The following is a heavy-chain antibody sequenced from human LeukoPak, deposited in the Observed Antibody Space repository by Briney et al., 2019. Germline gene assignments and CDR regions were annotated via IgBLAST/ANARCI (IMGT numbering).Heavy chain of an antibody. CDR2: ISSSGSTI. J-gene: IGHJ4*02. D-gene: IGHD3-10*01. Sequence: GGSLRLSCAASGFTFSSYEMNWVRQAPGKGLEWVSYISSSGSTIYYADSVKDRFTISRDNAKNSLYLQMNSLRAEDTAVYYCARDHATMVRGVIYYFDYWGQGTLVTVSS. V-gene: IGHV3-48*03. CDR1: GFTFSSYE. CDR3: ARDHATMVRGVIYYFDY.